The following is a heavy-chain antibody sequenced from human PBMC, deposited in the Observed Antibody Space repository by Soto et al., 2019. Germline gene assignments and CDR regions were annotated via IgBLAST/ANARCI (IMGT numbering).Heavy chain of an antibody. D-gene: IGHD2-15*01. V-gene: IGHV3-30*18. Sequence: QVQLVESGGGVVQPGRSLRLSCAASGFTFSSYGMHWVRQAPGKGLEWVAVISYDGSNKYYADSVKGRFTISRDNSKNTLYLQMNSLRADDTAVYYCAKAGVRGYCSGGSCPFDYWGQGTLVTVSS. J-gene: IGHJ4*02. CDR3: AKAGVRGYCSGGSCPFDY. CDR1: GFTFSSYG. CDR2: ISYDGSNK.